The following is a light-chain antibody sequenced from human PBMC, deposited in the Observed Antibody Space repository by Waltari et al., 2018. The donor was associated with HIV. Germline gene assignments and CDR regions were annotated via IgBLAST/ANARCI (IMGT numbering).Light chain of an antibody. CDR1: QNIDRN. CDR2: GTY. CDR3: QQYNDWPYT. J-gene: IGKJ2*01. V-gene: IGKV3-15*01. Sequence: EIVMTQSPATLSLSPGDGATISCRASQNIDRNLAWYQQKPGQSQRLLIYGTYTRATGIPAKFSGSGSGTEFTLTVSSLQSEDFALYYCQQYNDWPYTFGQGTKL.